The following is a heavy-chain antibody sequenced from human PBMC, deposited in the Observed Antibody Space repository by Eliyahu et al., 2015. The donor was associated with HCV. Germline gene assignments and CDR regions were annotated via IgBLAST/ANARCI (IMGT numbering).Heavy chain of an antibody. CDR3: ARGIYDFWSGWLPTLNFDY. CDR1: XGSIXXNNHY. D-gene: IGHD3-3*01. CDR2: FYYREST. V-gene: IGHV4-39*01. J-gene: IGHJ4*02. Sequence: QLQLQESGPGLVKPSETLSLTCTVSXGSIXXNNHYWGXIRQPPGKGLEWIGSFYYRESTYYNPSLKSRVTISIDTSKNQFSLKLSSVTAADTAVYYCARGIYDFWSGWLPTLNFDYWGQGTLVTVSS.